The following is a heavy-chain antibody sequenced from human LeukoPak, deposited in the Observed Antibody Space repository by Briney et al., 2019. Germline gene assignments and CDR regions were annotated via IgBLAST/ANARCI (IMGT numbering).Heavy chain of an antibody. CDR2: FDPEDGET. Sequence: EASVNVSCKVSGYTLTELSMHWVRQAPGKGLEWMGGFDPEDGETIYAQKFQGRVTMTEDTSTDTAYMELSSLRSEDTAVYYCATALPINYYDSSGYYSYYWGQGTLVTVSS. V-gene: IGHV1-24*01. CDR1: GYTLTELS. J-gene: IGHJ4*02. CDR3: ATALPINYYDSSGYYSYY. D-gene: IGHD3-22*01.